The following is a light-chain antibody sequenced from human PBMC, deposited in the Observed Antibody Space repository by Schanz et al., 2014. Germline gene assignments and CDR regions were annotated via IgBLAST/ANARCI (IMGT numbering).Light chain of an antibody. V-gene: IGLV2-8*01. CDR2: EVS. CDR3: SSYAGSNNLRV. Sequence: QSALTQPRSVSGSPGQSVTISCTGTSIDVGGYNYVSWYQQHPGKAPKLMIYEVSKRPSGVPDRFSGSKSGNTASLTVSGLQAEDEADYYCSSYAGSNNLRVFGGGTKLTVL. CDR1: SIDVGGYNY. J-gene: IGLJ3*02.